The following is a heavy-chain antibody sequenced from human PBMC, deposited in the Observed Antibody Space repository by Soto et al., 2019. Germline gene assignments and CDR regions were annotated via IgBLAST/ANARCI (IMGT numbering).Heavy chain of an antibody. CDR1: GGSISSGDSY. J-gene: IGHJ6*02. CDR3: ARDEKKSDFYSGMDV. CDR2: MYYSGTT. V-gene: IGHV4-30-4*01. Sequence: LSLTCTVSGGSISSGDSYWSWIRQPPGKGLEWIGYMYYSGTTYYNPSLKSRVSFSVDTSKNQFSLKLTSVTAADTAVYYCARDEKKSDFYSGMDVWGQGTTVTVSS.